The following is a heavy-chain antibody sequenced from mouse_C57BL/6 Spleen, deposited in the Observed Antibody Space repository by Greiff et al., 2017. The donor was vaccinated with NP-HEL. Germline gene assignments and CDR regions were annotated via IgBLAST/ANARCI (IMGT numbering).Heavy chain of an antibody. CDR1: GYAFSSSW. Sequence: QVQLQQSGPELVKPGASVKISCKASGYAFSSSWMNWVKQRPGTGLEWIGRIYPGDGDTNYNGKFKGKATLTADKSSSTAYMQLSSLTSEDSAVYFCARSEATVVFDYWGQGTTLTVAS. CDR2: IYPGDGDT. J-gene: IGHJ2*01. D-gene: IGHD1-1*01. CDR3: ARSEATVVFDY. V-gene: IGHV1-82*01.